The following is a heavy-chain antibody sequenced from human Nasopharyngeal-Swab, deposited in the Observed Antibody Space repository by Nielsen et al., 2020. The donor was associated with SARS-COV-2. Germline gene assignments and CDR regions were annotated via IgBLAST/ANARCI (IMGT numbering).Heavy chain of an antibody. CDR1: GYTFTSYG. V-gene: IGHV1-18*01. D-gene: IGHD6-19*01. CDR3: ARGLYSSGFSYYYYGMDV. J-gene: IGHJ6*02. CDR2: ISAYNGNT. Sequence: ASVKVSCKASGYTFTSYGISWVRQAPGQGLEWMGWISAYNGNTNYAQKLQGRVTMTTDTSTSTAYMELRSLRSEDTAVYYCARGLYSSGFSYYYYGMDVWGQETTVTVSS.